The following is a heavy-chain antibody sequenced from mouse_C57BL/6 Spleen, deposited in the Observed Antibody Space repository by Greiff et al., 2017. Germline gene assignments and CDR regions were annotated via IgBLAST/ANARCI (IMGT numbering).Heavy chain of an antibody. Sequence: EVHLVESEGGLVQPGSSMKLSCTASGFTFSDYYMAWVRQVPEKGLEWVANINYDGSSTYYLDSLKSRFIISRDNAKNILYLQMSSLKSEDTATYYCARVWDLYYFDYWGQGTTLTVSS. D-gene: IGHD4-1*01. J-gene: IGHJ2*01. CDR2: INYDGSST. V-gene: IGHV5-16*01. CDR1: GFTFSDYY. CDR3: ARVWDLYYFDY.